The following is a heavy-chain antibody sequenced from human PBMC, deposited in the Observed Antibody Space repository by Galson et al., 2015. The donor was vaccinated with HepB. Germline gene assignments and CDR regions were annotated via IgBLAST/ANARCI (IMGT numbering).Heavy chain of an antibody. Sequence: SLRLSCAASGFTFGDYYMSWLRQAPGKGLEWISYISGSGDTVHYADSVKGRFTISRDNAKNSLSLQMSSLTAEDTAVYYCARDYYGSGSYARFDPWGQGTLVTVSS. J-gene: IGHJ5*02. CDR1: GFTFGDYY. CDR2: ISGSGDTV. CDR3: ARDYYGSGSYARFDP. D-gene: IGHD3-10*01. V-gene: IGHV3-11*01.